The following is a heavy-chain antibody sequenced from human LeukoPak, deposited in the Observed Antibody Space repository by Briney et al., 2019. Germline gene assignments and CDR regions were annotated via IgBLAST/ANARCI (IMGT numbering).Heavy chain of an antibody. CDR3: AVRPAGDALDI. CDR2: ISRGSSSI. CDR1: GFTFSSYS. Sequence: NSGGSLRLSCAASGFTFSSYSMNWVRQAPGKGLEWVSFISRGSSSIYYADSVQGRFTISRDNAKNSLYLQMNSLRAEDTAVYYCAVRPAGDALDIWGQGTMVTVSS. J-gene: IGHJ3*02. D-gene: IGHD6-19*01. V-gene: IGHV3-21*01.